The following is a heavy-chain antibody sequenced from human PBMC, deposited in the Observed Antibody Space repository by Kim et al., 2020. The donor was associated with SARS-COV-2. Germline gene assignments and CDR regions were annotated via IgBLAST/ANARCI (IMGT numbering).Heavy chain of an antibody. CDR2: IYYSGST. CDR1: GGSVSSGSYY. V-gene: IGHV4-61*01. J-gene: IGHJ6*02. Sequence: SETLSLTCTVSGGSVSSGSYYWSWIRQPPGKGLEWIGYIYYSGSTNYNPSLKSRVTISVDTSKNQFSLKLSSVTAADTAVYYCAREAHGMVRGVFLRKYYHGMDVWGQGTTVTVS. CDR3: AREAHGMVRGVFLRKYYHGMDV. D-gene: IGHD3-10*01.